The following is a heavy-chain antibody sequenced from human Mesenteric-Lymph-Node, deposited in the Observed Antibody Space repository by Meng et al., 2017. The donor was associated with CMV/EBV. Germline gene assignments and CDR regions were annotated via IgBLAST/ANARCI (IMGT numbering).Heavy chain of an antibody. CDR3: AKGFDYYDSSGWGY. CDR2: IHSVAGRT. J-gene: IGHJ4*02. Sequence: GGSLKISCAASGFTFSSYAMTWVRQAPGKGLEWVSVIHSVAGRTYYADSVKGRFTISRDDSKNTVYLQMNSLRVEDTAIYYCAKGFDYYDSSGWGYWGQGTLVTVSS. CDR1: GFTFSSYA. V-gene: IGHV3-23*03. D-gene: IGHD3-22*01.